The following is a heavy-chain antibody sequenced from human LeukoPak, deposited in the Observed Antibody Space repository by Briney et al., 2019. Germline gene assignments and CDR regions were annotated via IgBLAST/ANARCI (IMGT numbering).Heavy chain of an antibody. D-gene: IGHD2/OR15-2a*01. CDR1: GGSFSGYY. V-gene: IGHV4-34*01. J-gene: IGHJ4*02. Sequence: SETLSLTCAVSGGSFSGYYWYWIRQPPGKGLEWIGEINHGESTNYNPSLKSRATLSVDTSKNQFSLKLSSVTAADTAVYYCGGFTLKFFYFEYWGQGTLVTVSS. CDR3: GGFTLKFFYFEY. CDR2: INHGEST.